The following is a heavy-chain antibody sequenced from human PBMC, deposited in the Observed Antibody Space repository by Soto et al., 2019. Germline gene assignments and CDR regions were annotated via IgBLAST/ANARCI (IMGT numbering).Heavy chain of an antibody. CDR1: GGSFSGYY. D-gene: IGHD2-15*01. CDR2: INHSGST. J-gene: IGHJ4*02. V-gene: IGHV4-34*01. CDR3: ASLDGGYFSGSSYYPALDF. Sequence: TSETLSLTCAVYGGSFSGYYWSWIRQPPGKGLEWIGEINHSGSTNYNPSLKSRVTISVDTSKNQFSLKLSSVTAADTAVYYCASLDGGYFSGSSYYPALDFWGPGTLVTVSS.